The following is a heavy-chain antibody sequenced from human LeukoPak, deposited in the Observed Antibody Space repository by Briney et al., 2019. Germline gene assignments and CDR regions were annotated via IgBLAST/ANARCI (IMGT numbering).Heavy chain of an antibody. J-gene: IGHJ3*02. Sequence: GGSLRLSCAASGFTFSNYGMNWVRQAPGKGLEWVSSINGRADEAHHADSVKGRFTISRDNSKSTLYLQMNSLRAEDTALYYCALSETVDGRGYNAFDIWGQGTMVTVSS. V-gene: IGHV3-23*01. CDR1: GFTFSNYG. CDR2: INGRADEA. D-gene: IGHD5-12*01. CDR3: ALSETVDGRGYNAFDI.